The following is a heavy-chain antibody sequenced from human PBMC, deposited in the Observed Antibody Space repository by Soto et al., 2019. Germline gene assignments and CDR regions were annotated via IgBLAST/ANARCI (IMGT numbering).Heavy chain of an antibody. CDR3: VTDLNWQGH. V-gene: IGHV3-7*01. Sequence: GGSLRLSCVVSGFSFSRFGMTWVRQAPGKGLECVANIKYDGSEEYYVDSVKGRFTISRDNAKNSLYLQMNSLRDEDSAVYYCVTDLNWQGHWGQGTLVTVSS. CDR2: IKYDGSEE. CDR1: GFSFSRFG. J-gene: IGHJ4*02.